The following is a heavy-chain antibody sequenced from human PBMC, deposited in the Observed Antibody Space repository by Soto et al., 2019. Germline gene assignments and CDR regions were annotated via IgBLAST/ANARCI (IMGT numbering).Heavy chain of an antibody. CDR3: ARYCAGNACYSRHYYAMDV. CDR2: ISPYKGNT. V-gene: IGHV1-18*01. CDR1: GYTFRNYI. D-gene: IGHD2-21*02. J-gene: IGHJ6*02. Sequence: QVQLVQSAGEVKKPGASAIVSCQASGYTFRNYIIAWLRQAPGQGLELMGWISPYKGNTNYARQFRGRDNLTTDTSTSAAYLELRNLGSDDAATYYCARYCAGNACYSRHYYAMDVWGQGTTVSVSS.